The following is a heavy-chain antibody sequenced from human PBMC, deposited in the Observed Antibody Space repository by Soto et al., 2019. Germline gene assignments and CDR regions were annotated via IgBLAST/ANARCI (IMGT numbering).Heavy chain of an antibody. CDR3: AREDDGGDSLDV. V-gene: IGHV4-30-4*08. J-gene: IGHJ6*02. CDR1: GDSISSDYYH. CDR2: IHHSGSI. D-gene: IGHD2-21*02. Sequence: QVQLQQSGPGLVKPSQTLSLTCTVSGDSISSDYYHRTWIRQSPGKGLEWIGYIHHSGSILYNPSLKSRVTISVDTSKNQFSLHLTSVTAADTAVYFCAREDDGGDSLDVWGQGTTVTVSS.